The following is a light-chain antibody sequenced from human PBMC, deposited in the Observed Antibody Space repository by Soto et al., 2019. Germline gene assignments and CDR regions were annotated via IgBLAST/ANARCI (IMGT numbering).Light chain of an antibody. CDR1: SSDVGGYNY. J-gene: IGLJ1*01. V-gene: IGLV2-14*03. Sequence: QSVLTQPASVSGSPGQSITISCTGTSSDVGGYNYVSWYQHHPGKAPKLMIYDVSNRPSGVSNRFSGSKSGNTASLIISGLHAEDDADYYCSYYTSSSTLSTYVFGTGTKLTVL. CDR3: SYYTSSSTLSTYV. CDR2: DVS.